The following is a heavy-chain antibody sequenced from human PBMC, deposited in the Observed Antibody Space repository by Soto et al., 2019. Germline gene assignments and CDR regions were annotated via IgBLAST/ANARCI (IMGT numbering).Heavy chain of an antibody. Sequence: GGSLRLSCAASGFTFSSYAMSWVRQAPGKGLEWVSAISGSGGSTYYADSVKGRFTISRDNSKNTLYLQMNSLRAEDTAVYYCAKDLYDSSGPPIGDFDYWGQGTLVTVSS. V-gene: IGHV3-23*01. CDR1: GFTFSSYA. CDR2: ISGSGGST. D-gene: IGHD3-22*01. CDR3: AKDLYDSSGPPIGDFDY. J-gene: IGHJ4*02.